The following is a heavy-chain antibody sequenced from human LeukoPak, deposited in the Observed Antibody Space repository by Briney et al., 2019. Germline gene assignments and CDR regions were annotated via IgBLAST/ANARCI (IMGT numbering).Heavy chain of an antibody. CDR1: EFTFSGYW. CDR2: INQDGSEK. V-gene: IGHV3-7*03. D-gene: IGHD3-22*01. J-gene: IGHJ4*02. Sequence: GGSLRLSCAASEFTFSGYWMNWVRQAPGKGPEWVANINQDGSEKHYVDSVKGRFTISRDNAKNSLFLQMNSLRVEDTAVYYCARGYYHDSSGYPRYYFDYWGQGTLVTVSS. CDR3: ARGYYHDSSGYPRYYFDY.